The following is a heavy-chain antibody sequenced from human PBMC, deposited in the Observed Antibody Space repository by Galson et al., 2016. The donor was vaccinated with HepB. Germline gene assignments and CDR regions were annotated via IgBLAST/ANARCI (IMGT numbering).Heavy chain of an antibody. D-gene: IGHD2-2*01. CDR2: ISSSGGYT. CDR3: AREFSSISCYDF. V-gene: IGHV3-11*06. CDR1: GFTFRDYY. Sequence: SLRLSCAASGFTFRDYYMSWIRQAPGKGLEWVSYISSSGGYTNYADSVKGRFTISRDNAKNSLDLQMNSLRVEDTAVYYCAREFSSISCYDFWGQGTLVTVSS. J-gene: IGHJ4*02.